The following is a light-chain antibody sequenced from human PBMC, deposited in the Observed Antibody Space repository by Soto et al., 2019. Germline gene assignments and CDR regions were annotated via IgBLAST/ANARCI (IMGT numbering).Light chain of an antibody. Sequence: QSAPTQPPSASGSPGQSVTISCTGTSGDVGGYNYVSWHQKHPGKVPKVIIFEVSKRPSGVPDRFSGSKSGNTASLTVSGLQPEDEADYYCSSYAGGNRLVFGGGTHLTVL. CDR2: EVS. CDR1: SGDVGGYNY. V-gene: IGLV2-8*01. J-gene: IGLJ3*02. CDR3: SSYAGGNRLV.